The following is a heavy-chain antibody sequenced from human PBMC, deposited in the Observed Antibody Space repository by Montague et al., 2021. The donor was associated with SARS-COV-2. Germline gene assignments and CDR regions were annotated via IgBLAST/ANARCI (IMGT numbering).Heavy chain of an antibody. CDR3: ARVSIAYDPDDASHGMDV. D-gene: IGHD6-6*01. J-gene: IGHJ6*02. Sequence: SETLSLTCTVSGYSISSGYYWGLIRQPPGKGLECIGRIYRNGNTYYNPSLKSLVTISVDTTKNQFSLKVTAVTAADTAVYYCARVSIAYDPDDASHGMDVWGQGTTVTVSS. V-gene: IGHV4-38-2*02. CDR1: GYSISSGYY. CDR2: IYRNGNT.